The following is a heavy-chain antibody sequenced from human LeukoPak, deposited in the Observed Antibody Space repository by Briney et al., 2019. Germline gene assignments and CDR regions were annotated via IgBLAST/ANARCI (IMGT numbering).Heavy chain of an antibody. V-gene: IGHV4-31*03. Sequence: SQTLSLTCTVSGGSISSGGYYWSWIRQHPGKGLEWIGYIYYSGSTYYNPSLKSRVTISVDTSKNQFSLKLSSVTAADTAVYYCARITYYYDSSGYYEDPPFDYWGQGTLVTVSS. CDR1: GGSISSGGYY. J-gene: IGHJ4*02. CDR2: IYYSGST. D-gene: IGHD3-22*01. CDR3: ARITYYYDSSGYYEDPPFDY.